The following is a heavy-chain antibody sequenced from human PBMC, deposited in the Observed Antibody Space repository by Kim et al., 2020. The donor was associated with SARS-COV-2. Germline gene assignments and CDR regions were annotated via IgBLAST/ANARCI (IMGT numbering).Heavy chain of an antibody. V-gene: IGHV1-2*02. CDR3: AREAIAAAGTYYFDY. D-gene: IGHD6-13*01. Sequence: ASVKVSCKASGYTFTGYYMHWVRQAPGQGLEWMGWINPNSGGTNYAQKFQGRVTMTRDTSISTAYMELSRLRSDDTAVYYCAREAIAAAGTYYFDYWGQGTLVTVSS. CDR1: GYTFTGYY. J-gene: IGHJ4*02. CDR2: INPNSGGT.